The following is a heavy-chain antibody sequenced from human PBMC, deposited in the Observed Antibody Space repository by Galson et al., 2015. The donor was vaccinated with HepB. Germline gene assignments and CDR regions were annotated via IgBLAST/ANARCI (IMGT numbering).Heavy chain of an antibody. CDR3: GRRWSGGGTNLRLDY. V-gene: IGHV4-34*01. Sequence: ETLSLTCAVYGASFSGYYWSWIRQPPGKGLEWLGEINHRGGTNYNPTLKSRLPISVDTSKNQFSLKLRSVTAADTTVYYCGRRWSGGGTNLRLDYWGQGTLVTVSS. CDR2: INHRGGT. CDR1: GASFSGYY. D-gene: IGHD2-15*01. J-gene: IGHJ4*02.